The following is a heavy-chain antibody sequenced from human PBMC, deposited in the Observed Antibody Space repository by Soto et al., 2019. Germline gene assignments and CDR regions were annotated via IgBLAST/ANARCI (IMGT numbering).Heavy chain of an antibody. V-gene: IGHV5-10-1*01. CDR1: GYSFTKYW. Sequence: GESLKISCKGSGYSFTKYWISWVRQMPGKGLEWMGRIDPSDSYTNYSPSFQGHVTISADKSISTAYLQWSSLKASDTAMYYCARRPYDSSGHSAFDIWGQGTMVTVSS. D-gene: IGHD3-22*01. J-gene: IGHJ3*02. CDR3: ARRPYDSSGHSAFDI. CDR2: IDPSDSYT.